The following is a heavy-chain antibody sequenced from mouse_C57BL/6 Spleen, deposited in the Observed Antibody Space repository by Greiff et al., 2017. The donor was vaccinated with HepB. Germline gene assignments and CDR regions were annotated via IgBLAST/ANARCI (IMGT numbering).Heavy chain of an antibody. CDR3: ATGDYGDY. V-gene: IGHV3-6*01. Sequence: ESGPGLVKPSQSLSLTCSVTGYSITSGYYWNWIRQFPGNKLEWMGYISYDGSNNYNPSLKNRISITRDTSKNQFFLKLNSVTTEDTATYYCATGDYGDYWGQGTTLTVSS. J-gene: IGHJ2*01. CDR1: GYSITSGYY. D-gene: IGHD2-4*01. CDR2: ISYDGSN.